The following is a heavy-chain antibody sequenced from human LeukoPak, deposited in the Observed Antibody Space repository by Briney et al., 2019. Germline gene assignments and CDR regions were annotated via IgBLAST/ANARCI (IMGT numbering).Heavy chain of an antibody. CDR2: INHSGST. D-gene: IGHD3-22*01. CDR1: GGSFSGYY. J-gene: IGHJ4*02. CDR3: ARDYSGDSSGYSIFGY. Sequence: SETLSLTCAVYGGSFSGYYWSWIRQPPGKGLEWIGEINHSGSTNYNPSLKSRVTISVDTSKNQFSLKLSSVTAADTAVYYCARDYSGDSSGYSIFGYWGQGTLVTVSS. V-gene: IGHV4-34*01.